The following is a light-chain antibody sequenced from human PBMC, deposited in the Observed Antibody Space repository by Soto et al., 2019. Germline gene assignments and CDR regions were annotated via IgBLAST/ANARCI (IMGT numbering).Light chain of an antibody. CDR3: MQALQTIT. CDR1: QSLLHSNGYNY. CDR2: LGS. J-gene: IGKJ5*01. V-gene: IGKV2-28*01. Sequence: DIVMTRSPLSLPVTPGEPASISCRSSQSLLHSNGYNYLDWYLQKPGQSPQLLIYLGSNRASGVPYRFSGSGSGTDFTLKISRVEAEDVGVYYCMQALQTITFGQGTRLEIK.